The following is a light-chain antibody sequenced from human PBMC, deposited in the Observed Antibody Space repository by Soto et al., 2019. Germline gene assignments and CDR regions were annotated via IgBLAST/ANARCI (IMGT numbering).Light chain of an antibody. Sequence: QSALTQPASVSGSPGQSITISCTGTSSDVGGYNYVSWYQQHPGKAPKLMIYDVSNRPSGVSNRFSGPKSGNTASLTISGLQAEDEDDYYCSFYTSSSSVVFGGGTKVTVL. CDR1: SSDVGGYNY. CDR2: DVS. J-gene: IGLJ2*01. V-gene: IGLV2-14*01. CDR3: SFYTSSSSVV.